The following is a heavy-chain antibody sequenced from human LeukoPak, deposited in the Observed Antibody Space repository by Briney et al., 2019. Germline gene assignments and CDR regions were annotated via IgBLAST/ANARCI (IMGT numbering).Heavy chain of an antibody. J-gene: IGHJ4*02. CDR2: INHEGTEK. V-gene: IGHV3-7*05. D-gene: IGHD3-10*01. CDR3: ATGGHYYGN. CDR1: GFSFSRAW. Sequence: GGSLRLSCAAWGFSFSRAWMSGLRRAPGKGLEWVAYINHEGTEKDYLDSVRGRFTISRDNAQNSLFLHMNSLRAEDTAIYYCATGGHYYGNWGQGTLVTVSS.